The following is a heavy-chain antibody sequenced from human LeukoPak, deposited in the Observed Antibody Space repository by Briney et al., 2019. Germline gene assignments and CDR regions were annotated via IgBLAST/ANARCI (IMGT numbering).Heavy chain of an antibody. CDR2: IIPIFGTA. V-gene: IGHV1-69*01. D-gene: IGHD3-10*01. CDR1: GGTFSSYA. CDR3: ATYKGKVRGVTIYYYYYMDV. Sequence: ASVKVSCKASGGTFSSYAISWVRQAPGQGLEWMGGIIPIFGTANYAQKFQGRVTITADESTSTAYMELSSLRSEDTAVYYCATYKGKVRGVTIYYYYYMDVWGKGTTVTISS. J-gene: IGHJ6*03.